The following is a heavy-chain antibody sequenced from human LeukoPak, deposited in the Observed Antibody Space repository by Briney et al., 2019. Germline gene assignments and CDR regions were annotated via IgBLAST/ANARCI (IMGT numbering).Heavy chain of an antibody. CDR1: GFTFSSYG. V-gene: IGHV3-30*02. CDR2: IRYDGSNK. CDR3: ARVLESEMATIGATDY. D-gene: IGHD5-24*01. J-gene: IGHJ4*02. Sequence: GGSLRLSCAASGFTFSSYGMHWVRQAPGKGLEWVAFIRYDGSNKYYADSVKGRFTISRDNSKNTLYLQMNSLRAEDTAVYYCARVLESEMATIGATDYWGQGTLVTVSS.